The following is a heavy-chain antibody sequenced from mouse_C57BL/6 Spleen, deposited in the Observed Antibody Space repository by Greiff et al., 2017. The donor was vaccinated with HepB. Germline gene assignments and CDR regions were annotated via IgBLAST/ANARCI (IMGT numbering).Heavy chain of an antibody. Sequence: QVQLQQSGAELARPGASVKLSCKASGYTFTSYGISWVKQRSGQGLEWIGEIYPRSGNTYYNEKFKGKATLTADKSSSTAYMELRSLTSEDSAVYCCARPSTVVARDWYFDVWGTGTTVTVSS. CDR1: GYTFTSYG. V-gene: IGHV1-81*01. CDR3: ARPSTVVARDWYFDV. D-gene: IGHD1-1*01. J-gene: IGHJ1*03. CDR2: IYPRSGNT.